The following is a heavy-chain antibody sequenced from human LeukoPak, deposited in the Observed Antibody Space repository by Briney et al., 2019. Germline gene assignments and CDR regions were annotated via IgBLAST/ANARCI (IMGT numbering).Heavy chain of an antibody. CDR1: GGSISSGGYS. CDR2: IYHSGST. D-gene: IGHD4-17*01. J-gene: IGHJ4*02. CDR3: ARRGGGMTTVTLFDY. V-gene: IGHV4-30-2*01. Sequence: SETLSLTCAVSGGSISSGGYSWSWIRQPPGKGLEWIGYIYHSGSTYYNPSLKSRVTISVDRSKNQFSLKLSSVTAADTAVYYCARRGGGMTTVTLFDYWGQGTLVTVSS.